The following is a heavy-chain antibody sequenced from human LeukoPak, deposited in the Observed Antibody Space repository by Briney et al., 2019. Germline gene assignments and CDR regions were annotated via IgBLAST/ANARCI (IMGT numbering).Heavy chain of an antibody. Sequence: PSETLSLTCAVSGYSISSGYYWGWIRQPPGKGLEWIGSIYHSGSTYYNPSLKSRVTISVDTSKNQFSLKLSSVTAADTAVYYCSRKRWFGELFLFDYWGQGTLATVSS. J-gene: IGHJ4*02. CDR1: GYSISSGYY. CDR3: SRKRWFGELFLFDY. D-gene: IGHD3-10*01. V-gene: IGHV4-38-2*01. CDR2: IYHSGST.